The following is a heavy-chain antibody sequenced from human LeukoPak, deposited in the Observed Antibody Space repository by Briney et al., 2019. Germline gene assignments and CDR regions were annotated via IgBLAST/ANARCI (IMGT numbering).Heavy chain of an antibody. CDR2: IYYSGST. CDR3: ARARGGFLGYFDY. J-gene: IGHJ4*02. Sequence: PSETLSLTRTVSGGSISSHYWSWIRQPPGKGLEWIGYIYYSGSTNYNPSLKSRVTISVDTSKNQFSLKLSSVTAADTAVYYCARARGGFLGYFDYWGQGTLVTVSS. V-gene: IGHV4-59*11. D-gene: IGHD3-3*01. CDR1: GGSISSHY.